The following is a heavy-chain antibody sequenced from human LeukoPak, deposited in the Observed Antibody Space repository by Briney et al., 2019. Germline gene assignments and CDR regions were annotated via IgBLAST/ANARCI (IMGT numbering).Heavy chain of an antibody. D-gene: IGHD3-16*02. CDR1: GYSFINYW. V-gene: IGHV5-51*01. CDR3: ARHGERSFSPWYFDN. CDR2: IYPGDSDT. Sequence: GESLKISCKGSGYSFINYWIGWVRQMPGKGLEWMGIIYPGDSDTRYSPSLQGQVSISADRSINTVYLQWSSLKASDTAIYYCARHGERSFSPWYFDNWGRGTLVTVSS. J-gene: IGHJ4*02.